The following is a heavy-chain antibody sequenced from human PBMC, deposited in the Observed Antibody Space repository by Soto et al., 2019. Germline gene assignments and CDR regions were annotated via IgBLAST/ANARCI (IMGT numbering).Heavy chain of an antibody. CDR2: IYHSGST. V-gene: IGHV4-4*02. CDR1: GGSISSSNW. J-gene: IGHJ3*02. D-gene: IGHD3-3*02. CDR3: ARVLGNDAFDI. Sequence: QVQLQASGPGLVKPSGTLSLTCAVSGGSISSSNWWSWVRQPPGKGLEWIGEIYHSGSTNYNPSLNSRVTISVDKSKNQFSLKLSSVTAAGTAVYYCARVLGNDAFDIWGQGTMVTVSS.